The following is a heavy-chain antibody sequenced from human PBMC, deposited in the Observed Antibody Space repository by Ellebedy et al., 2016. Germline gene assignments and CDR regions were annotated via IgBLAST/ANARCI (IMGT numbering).Heavy chain of an antibody. CDR1: GGSIGSGDFY. D-gene: IGHD1-26*01. V-gene: IGHV4-30-4*01. Sequence: SETLSLTXTVSGGSIGSGDFYWSWIRQPPGKGLEWIGYIYSSGTTFFNPSLRSRVTMSVDTSKNQFSLKLSSVTAADTAVYYCARALGDTTLAYFDYWGQGTLVTVSS. CDR2: IYSSGTT. CDR3: ARALGDTTLAYFDY. J-gene: IGHJ4*02.